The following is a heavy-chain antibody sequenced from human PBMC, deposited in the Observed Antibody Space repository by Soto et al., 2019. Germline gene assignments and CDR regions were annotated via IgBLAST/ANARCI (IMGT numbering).Heavy chain of an antibody. Sequence: TSETLSLTCTVSGGSISRGDYYWSWIRQPPGKGLEWIGYIYYSGSTYYNPSLKSRVTISVDTSKNQFSLKLSSVTAADTAVYYCARHKYPSSGPSAYWGQGTLVTVS. D-gene: IGHD3-22*01. CDR3: ARHKYPSSGPSAY. CDR1: GGSISRGDYY. V-gene: IGHV4-39*01. CDR2: IYYSGST. J-gene: IGHJ4*02.